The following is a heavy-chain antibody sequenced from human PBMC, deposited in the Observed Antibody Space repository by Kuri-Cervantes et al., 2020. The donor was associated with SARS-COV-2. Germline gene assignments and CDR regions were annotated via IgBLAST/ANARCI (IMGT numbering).Heavy chain of an antibody. J-gene: IGHJ5*02. CDR1: GGSISSSRYY. V-gene: IGHV4-39*07. CDR2: IYYSGST. Sequence: SETLSLTCTVSGGSISSSRYYWGWIRQPPGKGLEWIGTIYYSGSTYYNPSLKSRVTISVDRSKNQFSLKLSSVTAADTAVYYCARVHARGWFDPWGQGTLVTVSS. D-gene: IGHD6-6*01. CDR3: ARVHARGWFDP.